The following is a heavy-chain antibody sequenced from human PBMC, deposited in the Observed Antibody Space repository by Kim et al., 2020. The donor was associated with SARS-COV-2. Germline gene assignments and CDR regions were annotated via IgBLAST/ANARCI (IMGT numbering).Heavy chain of an antibody. CDR2: VMPVFGKT. CDR3: ARTYTGSYPAWYFDL. V-gene: IGHV1-69*13. D-gene: IGHD3-16*02. CDR1: GGTFSNYG. J-gene: IGHJ2*01. Sequence: SVKVSCKTSGGTFSNYGFSWVRQAPGQGLEWMGGVMPVFGKTHYAQKFHGRVTISVDDSTSTAYMELSSLRSDDTAVYHCARTYTGSYPAWYFDLWGRGTLVTVSS.